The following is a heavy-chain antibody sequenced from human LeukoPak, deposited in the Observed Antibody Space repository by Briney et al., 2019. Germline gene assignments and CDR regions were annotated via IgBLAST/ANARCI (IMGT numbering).Heavy chain of an antibody. CDR1: GFTFSSYA. CDR3: AKDIGGSGGSYY. Sequence: PGGSLRLSCAASGFTFSSYAMSWVRQAPGKGLEWVSGISWNSGSIGYADSVKGRFTISRDNAKNSLYLQMNSLRAEDTALYYCAKDIGGSGGSYYWGQGTLVTVSS. CDR2: ISWNSGSI. J-gene: IGHJ4*02. V-gene: IGHV3-9*01. D-gene: IGHD2-15*01.